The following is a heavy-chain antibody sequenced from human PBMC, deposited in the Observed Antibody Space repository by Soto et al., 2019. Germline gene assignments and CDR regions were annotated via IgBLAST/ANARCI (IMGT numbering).Heavy chain of an antibody. CDR3: VSSRTAVFGDALDI. V-gene: IGHV4-59*03. CDR1: GGSISRYF. J-gene: IGHJ3*02. Sequence: SDTLSLTCSVSGGSISRYFKSWIRQAPGKGLEWIGCIYDSGDANYNPSLKSRVAISLDTSKNQFSLKLSSVTAADAAVYYCVSSRTAVFGDALDIWALGTMVTVSS. CDR2: IYDSGDA. D-gene: IGHD2-21*02.